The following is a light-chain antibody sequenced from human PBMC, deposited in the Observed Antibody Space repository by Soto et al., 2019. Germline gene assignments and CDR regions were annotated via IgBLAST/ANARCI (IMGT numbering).Light chain of an antibody. CDR3: QQFSSYPLT. Sequence: EIVMTQSPATLSVSPGERATLSCRASQSVSSNLAWYQQKPGQAPRLLIYGASTRATGIPARFSGSGSGTEFTLTISRLEPEDFAVYYCQQFSSYPLTFGGGTRLEIK. J-gene: IGKJ5*01. CDR2: GAS. V-gene: IGKV3-15*01. CDR1: QSVSSN.